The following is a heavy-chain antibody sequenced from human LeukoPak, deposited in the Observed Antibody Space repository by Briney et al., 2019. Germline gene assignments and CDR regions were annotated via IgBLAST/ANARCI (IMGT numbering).Heavy chain of an antibody. CDR2: INHRGST. J-gene: IGHJ6*02. Sequence: KPSATLSLTCAVYGGSFSGYYWSWIRQPPGKGLEWIGEINHRGSTNYNPSLKSRVTISVDTSKNQFSLKLSSVTAADTAVYYCARGGYCSSTSCYRAYYYGMDVWGQGTTVTVSS. CDR3: ARGGYCSSTSCYRAYYYGMDV. CDR1: GGSFSGYY. V-gene: IGHV4-34*01. D-gene: IGHD2-2*02.